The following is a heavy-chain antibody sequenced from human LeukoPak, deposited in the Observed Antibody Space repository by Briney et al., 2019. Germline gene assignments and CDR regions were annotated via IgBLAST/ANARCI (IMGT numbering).Heavy chain of an antibody. Sequence: PGRSLRLSCAASGFTFSSYGMHWVRQAPGKGLEWVAVISYDGSNKYYADSVKGRFTISRDNSKNTLYLQMNSLRAEDTAVYYCAKGHKWLPLDYWGQGTLVTVSS. CDR1: GFTFSSYG. D-gene: IGHD6-19*01. J-gene: IGHJ4*02. CDR2: ISYDGSNK. CDR3: AKGHKWLPLDY. V-gene: IGHV3-30*18.